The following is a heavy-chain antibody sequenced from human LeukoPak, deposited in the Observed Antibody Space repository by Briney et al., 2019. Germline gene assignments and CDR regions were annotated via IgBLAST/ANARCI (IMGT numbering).Heavy chain of an antibody. CDR2: FDPEDGET. CDR1: GYTLTELP. CDR3: ATTGSSGWWPAFDI. V-gene: IGHV1-24*01. Sequence: ASVKVSCKVSGYTLTELPMHWVRQAPGKGLEWMGGFDPEDGETIYAQKFQGRVTMTEDTSTDTAYMELSSLRSEDTAVYYCATTGSSGWWPAFDICSQGTMVTVSS. D-gene: IGHD6-19*01. J-gene: IGHJ3*02.